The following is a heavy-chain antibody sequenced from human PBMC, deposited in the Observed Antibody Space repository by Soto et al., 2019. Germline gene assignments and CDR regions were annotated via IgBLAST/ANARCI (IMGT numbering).Heavy chain of an antibody. J-gene: IGHJ6*02. V-gene: IGHV4-31*03. CDR3: ARDYRASYPAYYYYGMDV. CDR2: IYYST. Sequence: QVQLQESGPGLVKPSQTLSLTCTVSGGSISSGGYYWSSIRQHPGKGLEWIGYIYYSTYYNPSLKSRVTISVDTSKNQFSLKLSSVTAADTAVYYCARDYRASYPAYYYYGMDVWGQGTTVTVSS. CDR1: GGSISSGGYY. D-gene: IGHD3-16*02.